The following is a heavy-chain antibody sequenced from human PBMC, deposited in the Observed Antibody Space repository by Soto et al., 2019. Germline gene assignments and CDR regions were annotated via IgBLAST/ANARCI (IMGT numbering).Heavy chain of an antibody. J-gene: IGHJ6*02. V-gene: IGHV3-21*01. D-gene: IGHD1-26*01. CDR2: ISSSSSYI. CDR1: GFTFSSYS. CDR3: ARVGLDYYYYGMDV. Sequence: EVQLVESGGGLVKPGGSLRLSCAASGFTFSSYSMNWVRQAPGKGLEWVSSISSSSSYIYYADSVKGRFTIPRDNAKNSLYLQMNSLRAEDTAVYYCARVGLDYYYYGMDVWGQGTTVTVSS.